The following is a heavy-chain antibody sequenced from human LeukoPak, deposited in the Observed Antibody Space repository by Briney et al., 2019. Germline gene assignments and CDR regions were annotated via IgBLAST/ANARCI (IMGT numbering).Heavy chain of an antibody. CDR2: ISGSGGST. CDR1: GFTFSSYA. D-gene: IGHD2-15*01. Sequence: VQPGRSLRLSCAASGFTFSSYAMSWVRQAPGKGLEWVSAISGSGGSTYYVDSVKGRFTISRDNSKNTLYLQMNSLRAEDTTVYYCAKETVVVVAATPDAFDIWGQGTMVTVSS. V-gene: IGHV3-23*01. CDR3: AKETVVVVAATPDAFDI. J-gene: IGHJ3*02.